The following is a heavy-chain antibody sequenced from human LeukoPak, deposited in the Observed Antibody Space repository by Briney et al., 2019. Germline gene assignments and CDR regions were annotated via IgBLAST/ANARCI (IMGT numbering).Heavy chain of an antibody. Sequence: GGSLRLSCAASGFTFSDHYMSWIRQAPGKGLEWVSYISSSGSTIYYADSVKGRFTISRDNAKNSLYLQMNSLRAEDTAVYYCARDTGYCSSTSCPNVDWGQGTLVTVSS. CDR2: ISSSGSTI. CDR1: GFTFSDHY. D-gene: IGHD2-2*01. V-gene: IGHV3-11*04. J-gene: IGHJ4*02. CDR3: ARDTGYCSSTSCPNVD.